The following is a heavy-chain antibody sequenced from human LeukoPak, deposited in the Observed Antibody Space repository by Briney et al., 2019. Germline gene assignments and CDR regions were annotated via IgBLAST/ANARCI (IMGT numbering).Heavy chain of an antibody. D-gene: IGHD5-24*01. CDR2: IKQDGSEK. V-gene: IGHV3-7*03. Sequence: GGSLRLSCAASGFTFSSYWMSWVRQAPGKGLEWVANIKQDGSEKYYVDSVKGRFTISRDNSENTLYLQMNSLRAEDTALYYCAKDDRWLQFNYWGQGTLVTVSS. CDR3: AKDDRWLQFNY. CDR1: GFTFSSYW. J-gene: IGHJ4*02.